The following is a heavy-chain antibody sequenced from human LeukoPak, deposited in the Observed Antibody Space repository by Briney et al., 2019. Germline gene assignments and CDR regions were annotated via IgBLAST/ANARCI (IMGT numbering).Heavy chain of an antibody. CDR2: ISAYNGNT. CDR3: ARDGVYSSCWFYYYYGMDV. J-gene: IGHJ6*02. D-gene: IGHD6-19*01. CDR1: GYTFTSYG. V-gene: IGHV1-18*01. Sequence: ASVKVSCKASGYTFTSYGISWVRQAPGQGLEWMGWISAYNGNTNYAQKLQGRVTMTTDTSTSTAYMELRSLRSDDTAVYYCARDGVYSSCWFYYYYGMDVWGQGTTVTVSS.